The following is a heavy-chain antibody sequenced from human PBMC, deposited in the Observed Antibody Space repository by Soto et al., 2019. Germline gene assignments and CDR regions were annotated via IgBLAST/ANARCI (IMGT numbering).Heavy chain of an antibody. CDR2: IKQDGSEK. CDR3: ARYSPVDASSGYLEY. Sequence: EVQLVESGGGLVQPGGSLRLSCAPSGFMFGHYWMSWVRQAPGKGLEWVANIKQDGSEKYYVDSVKGRFTISRDNAKNSLYLQMTSLRADDTAVYYCARYSPVDASSGYLEYWGQGTLVTVSS. CDR1: GFMFGHYW. V-gene: IGHV3-7*01. D-gene: IGHD3-22*01. J-gene: IGHJ4*02.